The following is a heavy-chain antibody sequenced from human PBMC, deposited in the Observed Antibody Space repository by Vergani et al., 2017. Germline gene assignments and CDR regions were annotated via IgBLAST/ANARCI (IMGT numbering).Heavy chain of an antibody. V-gene: IGHV1-46*01. D-gene: IGHD2-2*02. CDR3: AQGCASTSCYKRGEDWFDP. Sequence: QVQLVQSGAEVKKPGASVKVSCQASGYTFTSYYIHWVRQAPGQGLEWMGIINPSGGSTNYAQKFQGRVTMTRDTSTSTVFMELSSLRSEDTAVYYCAQGCASTSCYKRGEDWFDPWGQGTLVTVSS. J-gene: IGHJ5*02. CDR2: INPSGGST. CDR1: GYTFTSYY.